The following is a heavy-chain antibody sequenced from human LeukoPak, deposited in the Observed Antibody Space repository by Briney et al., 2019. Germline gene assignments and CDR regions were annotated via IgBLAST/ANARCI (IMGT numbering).Heavy chain of an antibody. CDR3: ARDPGIANGMDD. CDR1: GFTVSSDY. Sequence: GGSLRRSCAASGFTVSSDYMSWVRQAPGKGLEWVSVIYGGGTTYYADSVKGRFTISRDNSKNTLFLQMNSLRAEDTAVYYRARDPGIANGMDDWGQGTTVTVFS. D-gene: IGHD1-26*01. J-gene: IGHJ6*02. CDR2: IYGGGTT. V-gene: IGHV3-66*01.